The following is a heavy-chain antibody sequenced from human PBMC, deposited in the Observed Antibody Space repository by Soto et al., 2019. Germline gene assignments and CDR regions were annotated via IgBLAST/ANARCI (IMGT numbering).Heavy chain of an antibody. CDR1: GYTFTSYA. Sequence: ASVKVSCKASGYTFTSYAMHWVRQAPGQRLEWMGWINAGNGNTKYSQKFQGRVTITRDASASTAYMELSSLRSEDTAVYYCARGGWDGYTYYCGSGSSNTPYYFDCWGQGTLVTV. J-gene: IGHJ4*02. CDR2: INAGNGNT. V-gene: IGHV1-3*01. CDR3: ARGGWDGYTYYCGSGSSNTPYYFDC. D-gene: IGHD3-10*01.